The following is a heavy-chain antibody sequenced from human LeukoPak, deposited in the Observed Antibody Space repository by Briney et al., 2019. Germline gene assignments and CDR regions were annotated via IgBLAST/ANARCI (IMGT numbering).Heavy chain of an antibody. V-gene: IGHV3-23*01. CDR3: AKVERSSRVHYFDY. Sequence: GGSLRLSCAASGFIFSNYAMSWVRQAPGKGLEWVSDISGSGDSTYYVDSVKGRFTTSRDNSKNTVYLQMNSLRAEDTAVYYCAKVERSSRVHYFDYWGQGTLVTVSS. CDR1: GFIFSNYA. J-gene: IGHJ4*02. CDR2: ISGSGDST. D-gene: IGHD3-10*01.